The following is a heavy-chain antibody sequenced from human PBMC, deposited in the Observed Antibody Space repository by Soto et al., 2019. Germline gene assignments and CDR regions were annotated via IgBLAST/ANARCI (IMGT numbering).Heavy chain of an antibody. CDR1: GGAFSSYA. Sequence: QVQVVQSGAEVQKPGSSVKVSCKASGGAFSSYALSWVRQAPGQGLEWMGGIIPVFGTTHYAQKFQGRLTVTADTGTRTASAFMELSSLRSEDTAVYYCAFGWLSYPDYGLDIWGRGTTVSVSS. J-gene: IGHJ6*02. CDR2: IIPVFGTT. V-gene: IGHV1-69*06. CDR3: AFGWLSYPDYGLDI. D-gene: IGHD3-10*01.